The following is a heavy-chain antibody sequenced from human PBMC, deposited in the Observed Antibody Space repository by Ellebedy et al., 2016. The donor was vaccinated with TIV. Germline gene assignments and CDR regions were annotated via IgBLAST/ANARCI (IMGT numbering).Heavy chain of an antibody. Sequence: MPSETLSLTCAVDAGSLSGFSWSWIRQSPGKGLEWIGEINPSGGTPYNPSPQSRVTISVDTSKNQFSLNLSSVTAADTAVYYCARHPTKTVAGWVFEYWGQGTLVTVSS. CDR3: ARHPTKTVAGWVFEY. CDR1: AGSLSGFS. D-gene: IGHD6-19*01. J-gene: IGHJ4*02. V-gene: IGHV4-34*01. CDR2: INPSGGT.